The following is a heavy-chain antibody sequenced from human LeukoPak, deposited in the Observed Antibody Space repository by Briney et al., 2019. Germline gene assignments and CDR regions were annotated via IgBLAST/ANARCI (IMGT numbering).Heavy chain of an antibody. CDR2: INHSGST. Sequence: SETLSLTCTVSGGSISSGGYYWSWIRQPPGKGLEWIGEINHSGSTNYNPSLKSRVTISVDTSKNQFSLKLSSVTAADTAVYYCASANYPRGMDVWGQGTTVTVSS. J-gene: IGHJ6*02. V-gene: IGHV4-39*07. CDR1: GGSISSGGYY. D-gene: IGHD5-24*01. CDR3: ASANYPRGMDV.